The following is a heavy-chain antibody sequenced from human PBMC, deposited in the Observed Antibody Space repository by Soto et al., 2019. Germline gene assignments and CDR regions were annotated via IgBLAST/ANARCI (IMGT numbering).Heavy chain of an antibody. CDR1: GVTFSRHD. J-gene: IGHJ4*02. Sequence: QVQLVQSGAEVKKPGSSVKVSCKASGVTFSRHDMRRVRQAPGQGLEWMGGIIPIFGTPQYAEKFQGRVTITADESTRTDYMELSSLTSEDTAVYYCATNEGRDGYSFDYWGQGTLVTVSS. CDR2: IIPIFGTP. CDR3: ATNEGRDGYSFDY. V-gene: IGHV1-69*01. D-gene: IGHD5-12*01.